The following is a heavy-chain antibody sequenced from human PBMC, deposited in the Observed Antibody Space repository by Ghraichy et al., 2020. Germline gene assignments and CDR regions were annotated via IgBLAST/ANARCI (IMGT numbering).Heavy chain of an antibody. J-gene: IGHJ4*02. CDR1: DFTVSSNY. CDR2: IYGGGRT. D-gene: IGHD5-18*01. Sequence: GGSLRLSCAASDFTVSSNYMSWVRQAPGKGLEWVSVIYGGGRTYYADSVKGRFTISRDNSKNTLYLQMNSLRAEDTAVYYCARGPNGYSYGSRHDYWGQGTLVTVSS. CDR3: ARGPNGYSYGSRHDY. V-gene: IGHV3-53*01.